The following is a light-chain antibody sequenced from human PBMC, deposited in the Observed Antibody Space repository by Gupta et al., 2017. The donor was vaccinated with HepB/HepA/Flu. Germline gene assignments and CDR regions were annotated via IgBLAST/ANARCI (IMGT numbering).Light chain of an antibody. CDR1: SSNVGRNN. V-gene: IGLV1-44*01. Sequence: SVLTQSTSVSGTPGQRVPISCSGRSSNVGRNNVNWYQQLPGTAPKLLIYNNDERPSGVPDRISGSKSGTSASLAISGLQAEDEADYYCAAWDTSLNVVVFGGGTKLTVL. CDR2: NND. CDR3: AAWDTSLNVVV. J-gene: IGLJ2*01.